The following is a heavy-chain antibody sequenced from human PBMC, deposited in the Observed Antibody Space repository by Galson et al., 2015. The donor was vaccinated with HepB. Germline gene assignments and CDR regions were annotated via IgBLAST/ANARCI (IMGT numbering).Heavy chain of an antibody. Sequence: SLRLSCAASGFTFHFYAMHWVRQAPGKGLEWVAGISHDENYRYYRDSVKDRFTISRDNSKNTLYLQMNSLRTEDTAVFYCARDGQNFWSDYRSSYSYMDVWGKGTTSPSP. D-gene: IGHD3-3*01. CDR3: ARDGQNFWSDYRSSYSYMDV. CDR2: ISHDENYR. J-gene: IGHJ6*03. V-gene: IGHV3-30-3*01. CDR1: GFTFHFYA.